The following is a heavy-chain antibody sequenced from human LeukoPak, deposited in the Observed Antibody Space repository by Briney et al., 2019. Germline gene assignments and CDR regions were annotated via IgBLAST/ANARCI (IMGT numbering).Heavy chain of an antibody. D-gene: IGHD5-12*01. CDR1: GGSISSGSYY. V-gene: IGHV4-30-4*08. J-gene: IGHJ4*02. CDR2: IYYSGST. Sequence: PSQTLSLTCTVSGGSISSGSYYWSWIRQPPGEGLEWIGYIYYSGSTYYNPSLKSRVTISVDTSKNQFSLKLSSVTAADTAVYYCARDLRYRGYKPPAYYFDYWGQGTLVTVSS. CDR3: ARDLRYRGYKPPAYYFDY.